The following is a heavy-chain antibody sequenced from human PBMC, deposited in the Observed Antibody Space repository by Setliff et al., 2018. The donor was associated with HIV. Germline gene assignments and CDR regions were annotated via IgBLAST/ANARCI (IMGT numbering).Heavy chain of an antibody. CDR3: ASIDTAQYYFDY. CDR1: GGIISSDSFF. Sequence: PSETLSLTCTVSGGIISSDSFFWSWIRQPAGKGLEWIGHISATGSTNYNPSLKSRVTMSLDTSKNQFSLNLNSVTAADTAVYFCASIDTAQYYFDYWGQGTLVTVSS. CDR2: ISATGST. D-gene: IGHD5-18*01. J-gene: IGHJ4*02. V-gene: IGHV4-61*10.